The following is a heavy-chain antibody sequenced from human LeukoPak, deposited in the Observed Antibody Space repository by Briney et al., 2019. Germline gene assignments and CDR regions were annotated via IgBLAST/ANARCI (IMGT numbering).Heavy chain of an antibody. CDR1: GGTFSSYA. D-gene: IGHD6-19*01. Sequence: ASVKVSCKASGGTFSSYAISWVRQAPGQGLEWMGRINPNSGDTNYVQKFQGRVTMTRDTSISTAYMEVSRLRSDDTAVYYCARDNGYTSGWYFDYWGQGTLVTVSS. J-gene: IGHJ4*02. V-gene: IGHV1-2*06. CDR2: INPNSGDT. CDR3: ARDNGYTSGWYFDY.